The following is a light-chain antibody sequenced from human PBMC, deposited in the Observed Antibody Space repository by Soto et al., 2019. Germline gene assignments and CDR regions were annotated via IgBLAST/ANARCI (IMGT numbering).Light chain of an antibody. CDR3: CPYAFSSTVV. V-gene: IGLV2-23*01. CDR1: SSDVGGYNL. CDR2: EDT. J-gene: IGLJ2*01. Sequence: QSVLTQPASVSGSPGQSITISCTGTSSDVGGYNLVSWYQQHPGKAPKLIIYEDTQRPSGVSDRFSGSNSGNTASLTISGLQTEDEADYYCCPYAFSSTVVFGGGTKLTVL.